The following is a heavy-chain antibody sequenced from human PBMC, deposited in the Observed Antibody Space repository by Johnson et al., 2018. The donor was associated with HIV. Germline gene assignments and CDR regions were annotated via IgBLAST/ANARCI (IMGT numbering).Heavy chain of an antibody. V-gene: IGHV3-30-3*01. D-gene: IGHD3-22*01. CDR2: ISYDGSNK. CDR3: ARDSDSLYAFDI. CDR1: GFTFSSYA. J-gene: IGHJ3*02. Sequence: QVHLVESGGGVVQPGRSLRLSCAASGFTFSSYAMHWVRQAPGKGLEWVAVISYDGSNKYYADSVKGRFTISRDNSKNTLYLQMNSLRAEDTAVYYCARDSDSLYAFDIWGQGTMVTVSS.